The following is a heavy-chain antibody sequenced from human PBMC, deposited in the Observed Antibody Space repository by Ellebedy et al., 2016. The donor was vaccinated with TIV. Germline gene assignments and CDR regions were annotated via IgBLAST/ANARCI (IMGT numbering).Heavy chain of an antibody. V-gene: IGHV3-30*18. D-gene: IGHD1-26*01. Sequence: GGSLRLXCAASGFNFTNFDLHWVRQAPGKGLEWLSVISFDGTTKYYADSVKGRFTISRDNSKNTVYLQMNSLRAEDTAVYYCAKSFSTYIVGADPYNYWGQGTRVTVSS. CDR2: ISFDGTTK. CDR1: GFNFTNFD. J-gene: IGHJ4*02. CDR3: AKSFSTYIVGADPYNY.